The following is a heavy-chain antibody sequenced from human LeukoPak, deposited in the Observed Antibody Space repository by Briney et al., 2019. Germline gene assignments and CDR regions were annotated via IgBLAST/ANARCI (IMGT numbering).Heavy chain of an antibody. CDR1: GFTFSSYG. J-gene: IGHJ4*02. D-gene: IGHD1-26*01. CDR2: VSYDGSNK. V-gene: IGHV3-30*03. Sequence: GGSLRLSGAASGFTFSSYGMHWVRKAPGKGLEGVAVVSYDGSNKYYADSVKGRSTIFRDNAKNTLYLQMNSLRAEDTAVYYCVRDLGGRSGHWGQGTLVTVSS. CDR3: VRDLGGRSGH.